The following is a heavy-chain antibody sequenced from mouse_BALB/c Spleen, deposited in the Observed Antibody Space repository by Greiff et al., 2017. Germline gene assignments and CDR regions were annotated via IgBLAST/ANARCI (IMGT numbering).Heavy chain of an antibody. CDR3: ARGGLGQDAMDY. V-gene: IGHV3-8*02. CDR2: ISYSGST. CDR1: GDSITSGY. Sequence: EVQLVESGPSLVKPSQTLSLTCSVTGDSITSGYWNWIRKFPGNKLEYMGYISYSGSTYYNPSLKSRISITRDTSKNQYYLQLNSVTTEDTATYYCARGGLGQDAMDYWGQGTSVTVSS. D-gene: IGHD4-1*01. J-gene: IGHJ4*01.